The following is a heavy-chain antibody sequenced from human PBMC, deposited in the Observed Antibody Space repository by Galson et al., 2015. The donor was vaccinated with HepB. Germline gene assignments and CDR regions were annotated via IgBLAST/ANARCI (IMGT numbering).Heavy chain of an antibody. CDR1: GYTFTNYW. V-gene: IGHV5-10-1*01. J-gene: IGHJ6*02. CDR2: INPSDSNT. Sequence: QSGAEVKKPGESLRISCQGSGYTFTNYWISWVRQKPGKGLEWMLNINPSDSNTNYNPSFQGHVSISADKSINTAYLQWSSLQASDTAMYYCVATPQGYGMDVWGHGTTVTVSS. CDR3: VATPQGYGMDV.